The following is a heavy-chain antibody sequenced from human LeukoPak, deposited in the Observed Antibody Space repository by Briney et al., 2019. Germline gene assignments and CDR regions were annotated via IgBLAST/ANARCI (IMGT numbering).Heavy chain of an antibody. CDR1: GYTFTSYY. V-gene: IGHV1-46*01. CDR2: INPSGGST. J-gene: IGHJ4*02. D-gene: IGHD1-26*01. CDR3: ARERPSGSYYGCLFDY. Sequence: PWASVKVSCKASGYTFTSYYMHWVRQAPGQGLDWMGIINPSGGSTSYAQKFQGRVTVTRDMSTSTVYMELSSLRSEDTAVYYCARERPSGSYYGCLFDYWGQGTLVTVSS.